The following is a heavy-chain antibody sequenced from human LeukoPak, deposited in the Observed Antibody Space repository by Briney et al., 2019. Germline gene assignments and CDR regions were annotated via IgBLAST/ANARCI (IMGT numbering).Heavy chain of an antibody. Sequence: PSETLSLTCTVSGGSISSSSYYWGWIRQPPGKGLEWIGSIYYSGSTYYNPSLKSRVTISVDTSKNQFSLKLSSVTAADTAVYYCAKDRTFCSSTSCPDYYYYYMDVWGKGTTVTISS. CDR2: IYYSGST. V-gene: IGHV4-39*07. CDR3: AKDRTFCSSTSCPDYYYYYMDV. D-gene: IGHD2-2*01. J-gene: IGHJ6*03. CDR1: GGSISSSSYY.